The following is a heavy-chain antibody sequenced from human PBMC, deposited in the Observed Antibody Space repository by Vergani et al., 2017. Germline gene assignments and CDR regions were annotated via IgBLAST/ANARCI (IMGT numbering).Heavy chain of an antibody. CDR2: ISSSSSYI. V-gene: IGHV3-21*01. D-gene: IGHD6-13*01. CDR3: ARDDPDSSSWYRDAFDI. CDR1: GFTFSSYS. J-gene: IGHJ3*02. Sequence: EVQLVESGGGLVKPGGSLRLSCAASGFTFSSYSMNWVRQAPGKGLEWVSSISSSSSYIYYADSVKGRFTISRDNAKNSLYLQMNSLRAEDTAAYYCARDDPDSSSWYRDAFDIWGQGTMVTVSS.